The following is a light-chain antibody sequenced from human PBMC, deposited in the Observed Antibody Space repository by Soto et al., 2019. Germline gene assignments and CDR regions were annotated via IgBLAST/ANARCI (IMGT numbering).Light chain of an antibody. Sequence: QSVLTQPPPVSAAPGQKVTISCSGSSSHIGNNYVSWYQQLPGTAPKLLIYENNKRPSGIPDRFSGSKSGTSATLGITGLQTGDEADYYCGTWDSSLSAYVFGTGTKV. CDR1: SSHIGNNY. CDR2: ENN. CDR3: GTWDSSLSAYV. V-gene: IGLV1-51*02. J-gene: IGLJ1*01.